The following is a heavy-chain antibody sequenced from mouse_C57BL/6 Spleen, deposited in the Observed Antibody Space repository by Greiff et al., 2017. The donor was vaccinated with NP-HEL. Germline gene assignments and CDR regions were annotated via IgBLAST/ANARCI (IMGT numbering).Heavy chain of an antibody. V-gene: IGHV1-22*01. Sequence: EVKLMESGPELVKPGASVKMSCKASGYTFTDYNMHWVKQSHGKSLEWIGYINPNNGGTSYNQKFKGKATLTVNKSSSTAYMELRSLTSEDSAVYYCARDYYSNYLYAMDYWGQGTSVTVSS. CDR3: ARDYYSNYLYAMDY. J-gene: IGHJ4*01. D-gene: IGHD2-5*01. CDR2: INPNNGGT. CDR1: GYTFTDYN.